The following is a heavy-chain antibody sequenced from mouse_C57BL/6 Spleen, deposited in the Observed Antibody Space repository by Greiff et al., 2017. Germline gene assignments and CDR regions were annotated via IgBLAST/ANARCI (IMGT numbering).Heavy chain of an antibody. CDR2: IHPNSGST. J-gene: IGHJ3*01. D-gene: IGHD3-2*02. V-gene: IGHV1-64*01. Sequence: QVQLLQPGAELVKPGASVKLSCTASGYTFTSYWMHWVKQRPGQGLEWIGMIHPNSGSTNNNEKIKSKATRTVDKSSRTAYMQLSSLTAEASSLYYVAIQTAQVPFAYWGHGTLVTVAA. CDR3: AIQTAQVPFAY. CDR1: GYTFTSYW.